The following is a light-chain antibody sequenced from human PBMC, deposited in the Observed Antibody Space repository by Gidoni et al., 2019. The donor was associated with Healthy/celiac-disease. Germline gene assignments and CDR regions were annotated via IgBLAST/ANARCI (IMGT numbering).Light chain of an antibody. CDR2: GAS. CDR1: QSVSSSY. J-gene: IGKJ2*01. Sequence: EIVLTQSPGTLSLSPGERATLPCRASQSVSSSYLAWYQQKPGQAPRLLIYGASSRATGIPDRCSGSGSGTDFTLTISRLEPEDFAVYYCQQYGSSLYTFGQXTKLEIK. CDR3: QQYGSSLYT. V-gene: IGKV3-20*01.